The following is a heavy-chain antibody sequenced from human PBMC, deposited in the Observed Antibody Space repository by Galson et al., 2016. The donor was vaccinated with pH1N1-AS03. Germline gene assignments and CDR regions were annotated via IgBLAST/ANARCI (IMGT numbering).Heavy chain of an antibody. V-gene: IGHV3-64D*06. CDR3: EKDRDYDSWSGYHDFFDY. D-gene: IGHD3-3*01. Sequence: SLRLSCAASGFTFSSYAMHWVRQPPGKGPEYVSAISSNGGSTWYADYVKGRFTISRDNSKNTLYIQMSSLREEDTAIYYCEKDRDYDSWSGYHDFFDYWGQGTLVTVSS. J-gene: IGHJ4*02. CDR2: ISSNGGST. CDR1: GFTFSSYA.